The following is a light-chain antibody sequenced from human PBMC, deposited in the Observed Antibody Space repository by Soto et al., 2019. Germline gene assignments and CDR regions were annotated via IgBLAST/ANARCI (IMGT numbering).Light chain of an antibody. Sequence: SYELTQPPSVSVSPGQMVRITCSGEALPKQYAYWYQQKPGQAPVLVIYKDNERPSGIPERFSGSSSGTTVTLTVSRVQAEDEADYYCQSTDRTGTYVLFGGGTKLTVL. CDR3: QSTDRTGTYVL. J-gene: IGLJ2*01. V-gene: IGLV3-25*03. CDR1: ALPKQY. CDR2: KDN.